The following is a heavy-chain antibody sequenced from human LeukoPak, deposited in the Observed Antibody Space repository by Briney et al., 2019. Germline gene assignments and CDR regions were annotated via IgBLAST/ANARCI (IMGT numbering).Heavy chain of an antibody. D-gene: IGHD5-18*01. V-gene: IGHV3-21*01. CDR3: ARDRYSYGTGHAFDI. Sequence: GGSLRLSCAASGFTFSDYWMSWVRQAPGKGLEWVSSISSSSSYIYYADSVKGRFTISRDNAKNSLYLQMNSLRAEDTAVYYCARDRYSYGTGHAFDIWGQGTMVTVSS. J-gene: IGHJ3*02. CDR1: GFTFSDYW. CDR2: ISSSSSYI.